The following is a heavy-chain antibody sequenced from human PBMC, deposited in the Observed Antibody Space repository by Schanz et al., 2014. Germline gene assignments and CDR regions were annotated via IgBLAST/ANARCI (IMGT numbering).Heavy chain of an antibody. D-gene: IGHD6-13*01. V-gene: IGHV3-33*04. CDR3: AREQIMAAAGLVDY. Sequence: QVQLVESGGGVVQPGRSLRLSCAASGFIFSSYGLHWVRQAPGKGLEWVSDISSGSSYANYADSVKGRFTISRDNSENTLYLQMNSLSADDTAVFYCAREQIMAAAGLVDYWGHGTLXTVSS. J-gene: IGHJ4*01. CDR2: ISSGSSYA. CDR1: GFIFSSYG.